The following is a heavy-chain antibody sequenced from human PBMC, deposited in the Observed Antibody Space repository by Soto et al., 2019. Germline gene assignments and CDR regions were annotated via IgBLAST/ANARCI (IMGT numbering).Heavy chain of an antibody. CDR2: IIPIFGTT. J-gene: IGHJ3*02. Sequence: SSVKVSCKASGGTFSSSVISWVRQAPAQGLEWMGRIIPIFGTTTYAQKFQSRETITVDESTSTAYMELSSLRDEDTAVYYCARRSYCGRDCLGAFEIWGQGTMVTVS. CDR3: ARRSYCGRDCLGAFEI. CDR1: GGTFSSSV. D-gene: IGHD2-21*02. V-gene: IGHV1-69*13.